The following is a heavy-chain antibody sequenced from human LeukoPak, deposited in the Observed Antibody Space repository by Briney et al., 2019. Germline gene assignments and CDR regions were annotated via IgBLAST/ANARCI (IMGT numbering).Heavy chain of an antibody. J-gene: IGHJ5*02. CDR3: ARGQDIVVVVAAGGDWFDP. Sequence: ASVKVSCKASGYTFTSYDINWVRQATGQGLEWMGWMNPNSGNTGYAQKFQGRVTMTRNTSISTAYMELSSLRSEDTAVYYCARGQDIVVVVAAGGDWFDPWGQGTLVTVSS. V-gene: IGHV1-8*01. CDR2: MNPNSGNT. D-gene: IGHD2-15*01. CDR1: GYTFTSYD.